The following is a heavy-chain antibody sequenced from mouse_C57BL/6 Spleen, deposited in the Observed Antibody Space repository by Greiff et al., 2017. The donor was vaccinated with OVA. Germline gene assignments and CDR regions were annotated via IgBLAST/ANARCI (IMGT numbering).Heavy chain of an antibody. CDR1: GFSLTSYG. CDR3: ATSSIYYDYDGYAMDY. Sequence: VQLQESGPGLVQPSQSLSITCTVSGFSLTSYGVHWVRQPPGKGLEWLGVIWSGGSTDYNAAFISRLSISKDNSKSQVFFKMNSLQADDTAIYYCATSSIYYDYDGYAMDYWGQGTSVTVSS. V-gene: IGHV2-4*01. D-gene: IGHD2-4*01. CDR2: IWSGGST. J-gene: IGHJ4*01.